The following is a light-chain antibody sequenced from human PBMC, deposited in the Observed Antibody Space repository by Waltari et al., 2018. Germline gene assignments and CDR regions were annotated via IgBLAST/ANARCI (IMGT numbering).Light chain of an antibody. Sequence: DIQMTQSPSSLSASVGDRVTITCRASQDIKNSLAWFQKKPGEAPRSLIYAASTLQSGVPSRFSGSGSGTDFTLTISSLQPEDSATYYCQQLKSYPLTFGGGTKVEI. CDR1: QDIKNS. CDR3: QQLKSYPLT. CDR2: AAS. J-gene: IGKJ4*01. V-gene: IGKV1-16*01.